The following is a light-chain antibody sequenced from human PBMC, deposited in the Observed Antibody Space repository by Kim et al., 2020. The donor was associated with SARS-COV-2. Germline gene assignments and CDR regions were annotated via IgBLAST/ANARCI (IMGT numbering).Light chain of an antibody. J-gene: IGKJ4*01. Sequence: GDRVTITFRASQCIRSDLAWLQQKPEEAPKLLIYAASTLQTGVPSRFTGRGSVTDFTLTICTLQPENFSTYFCQHLNSYPPTFCGGTKMDIK. CDR3: QHLNSYPPT. V-gene: IGKV1-9*01. CDR2: AAS. CDR1: QCIRSD.